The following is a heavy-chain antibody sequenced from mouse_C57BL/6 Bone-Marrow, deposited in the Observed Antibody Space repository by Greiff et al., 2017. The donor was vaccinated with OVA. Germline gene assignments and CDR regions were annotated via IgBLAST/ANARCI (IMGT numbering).Heavy chain of an antibody. D-gene: IGHD1-1*01. CDR3: GRRRVYYGSSEGEMDY. CDR2: IRSKSNNSAT. V-gene: IGHV10-1*01. CDR1: GFSFNTYA. J-gene: IGHJ4*01. Sequence: DVMLVESGGGLVQPKGSLKLSCAASGFSFNTYAMNWVRQAPGKGLEWVARIRSKSNNSATYYADLVKDRFTISRDDSESMLYLQMNNMKTEDTAMYYCGRRRVYYGSSEGEMDYWGQGTSVTVSS.